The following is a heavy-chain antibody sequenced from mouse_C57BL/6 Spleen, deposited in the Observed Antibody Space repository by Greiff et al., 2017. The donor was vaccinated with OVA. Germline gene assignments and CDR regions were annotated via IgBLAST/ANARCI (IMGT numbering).Heavy chain of an antibody. CDR2: INPNNGGT. J-gene: IGHJ2*01. D-gene: IGHD2-5*01. Sequence: VQLQQSGPELVKPGASVKISCKASGYTFTDYYMNWVKQSHGKSLEWIGDINPNNGGTSYNQKFKGKATLTVDKSSSTAYMELRSLTSEDSAVYYCARTYYSNSVFDYWGQGTTLTVSA. CDR1: GYTFTDYY. CDR3: ARTYYSNSVFDY. V-gene: IGHV1-26*01.